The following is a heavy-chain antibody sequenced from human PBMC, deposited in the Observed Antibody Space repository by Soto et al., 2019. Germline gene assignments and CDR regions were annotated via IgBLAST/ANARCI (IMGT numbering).Heavy chain of an antibody. CDR2: IYYSGST. D-gene: IGHD6-13*01. J-gene: IGHJ6*02. V-gene: IGHV4-31*03. Sequence: PSETLFLTCTVSGGSISSGGYYWSWIRQHPGKGLGWIGYIYYSGSTYYNPSLKSRVTISVDTSKNQFSLKLSSVTAADTAVYYCAKGQQLVSGVRHYGMDVWGQGTTVTAP. CDR1: GGSISSGGYY. CDR3: AKGQQLVSGVRHYGMDV.